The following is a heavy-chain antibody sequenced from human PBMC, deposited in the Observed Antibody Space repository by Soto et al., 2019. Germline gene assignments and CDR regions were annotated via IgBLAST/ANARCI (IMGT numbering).Heavy chain of an antibody. CDR3: RYFDY. J-gene: IGHJ4*02. Sequence: SETLSLTCTVSGGSISGYYWSWIRQPPGKGLEWIGYIFSSGSANYSPSLKSRVTISVDTSKNQFSLKLTSVTAADTAMYYYRYFDYWGQGSLVTVSS. CDR2: IFSSGSA. CDR1: GGSISGYY. V-gene: IGHV4-59*01.